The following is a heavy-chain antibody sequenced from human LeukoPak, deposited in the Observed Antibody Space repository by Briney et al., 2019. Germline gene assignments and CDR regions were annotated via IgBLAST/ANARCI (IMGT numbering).Heavy chain of an antibody. J-gene: IGHJ4*02. Sequence: GGSLRLSCAAAGFTFSSYAMRWVRQAPGKGREWVAVISYDGSNKYYADSVKGRFTISRDNSKNTLYLQMNSLRAEDTAVYYCARTSPNCSSTSCYENYFDYWGQGTLVTVSS. CDR1: GFTFSSYA. CDR3: ARTSPNCSSTSCYENYFDY. CDR2: ISYDGSNK. V-gene: IGHV3-30*01. D-gene: IGHD2-2*01.